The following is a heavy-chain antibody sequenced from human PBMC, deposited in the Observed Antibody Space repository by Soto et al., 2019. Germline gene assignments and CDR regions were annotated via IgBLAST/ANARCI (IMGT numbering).Heavy chain of an antibody. J-gene: IGHJ4*02. CDR2: IYYSGTT. CDR1: GGSISSYY. V-gene: IGHV4-59*01. CDR3: ARYSGTLQFDY. Sequence: PSETLSLTCTVSGGSISSYYWSWIRQPPGKGLEWIGYIYYSGTTNYNPSLKSRVTISLDTSKNQFSLKLSSVTAADTAVYYCARYSGTLQFDYWGQGTLVTVSS. D-gene: IGHD1-26*01.